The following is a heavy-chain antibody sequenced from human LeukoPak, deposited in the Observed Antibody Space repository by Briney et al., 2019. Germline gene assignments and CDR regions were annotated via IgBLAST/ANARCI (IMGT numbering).Heavy chain of an antibody. D-gene: IGHD4-17*01. CDR2: INHSGST. J-gene: IGHJ5*02. Sequence: SETLSLTCAVYGGSFSGYYWSWIRQPPGKGLEWIGEINHSGSTNYNPSLKSRVTISVDTSKNQLSLKLSSVTAADTAVYYCARWGLRFNWFYPWGQGTLVTVSS. CDR1: GGSFSGYY. V-gene: IGHV4-34*01. CDR3: ARWGLRFNWFYP.